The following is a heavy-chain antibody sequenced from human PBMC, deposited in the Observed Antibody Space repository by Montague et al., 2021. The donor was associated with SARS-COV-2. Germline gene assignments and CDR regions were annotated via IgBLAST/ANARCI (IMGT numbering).Heavy chain of an antibody. D-gene: IGHD1-26*01. CDR1: GGSFSNTY. CDR2: INHTGST. V-gene: IGHV4-34*01. CDR3: ARGLMSGSYYLGLDY. J-gene: IGHJ4*02. Sequence: SETLSLTCAVYGGSFSNTYWPWIRQPPGTGLEWIGEINHTGSTNYKPSLKRRVTISVDTSKNQFSLKVSSVTAADTAVYYCARGLMSGSYYLGLDYWGQGTLVTVSS.